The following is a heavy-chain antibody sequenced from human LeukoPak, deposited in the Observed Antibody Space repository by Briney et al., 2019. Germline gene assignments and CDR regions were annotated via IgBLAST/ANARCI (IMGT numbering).Heavy chain of an antibody. CDR2: MYYSGST. CDR1: GGSISSYY. V-gene: IGHV4-59*08. Sequence: PSETLSLTCTVSGGSISSYYWSWIRQPPGKGLEWIGYMYYSGSTNHNASLKSRVTISVDTSKNQVSLKLSSLTAADTAVYYCASGTTVTTFDYWGQGTLVTVSS. CDR3: ASGTTVTTFDY. J-gene: IGHJ4*02. D-gene: IGHD4-17*01.